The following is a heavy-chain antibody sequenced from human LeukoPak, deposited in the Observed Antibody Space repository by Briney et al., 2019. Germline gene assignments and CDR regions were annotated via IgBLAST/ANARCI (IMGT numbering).Heavy chain of an antibody. V-gene: IGHV4-59*07. Sequence: SDTLSLTCTVSGGSISRYHWSWIRQPPGKGLEWIGYIYYSGTTYYNPSLKSRVTISVDTSKTQFFLDLSAATPPDNAIYYLWRYGVPGHKWFDPWGQGTLVTV. CDR2: IYYSGTT. CDR1: GGSISRYH. CDR3: WRYGVPGHKWFDP. D-gene: IGHD4-17*01. J-gene: IGHJ5*02.